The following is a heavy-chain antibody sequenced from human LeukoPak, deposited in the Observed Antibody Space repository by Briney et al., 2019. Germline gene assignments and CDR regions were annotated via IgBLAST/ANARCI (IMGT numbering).Heavy chain of an antibody. CDR3: AKPLYFGESLNWFDP. J-gene: IGHJ5*02. Sequence: GRSLRPSCAASGFTFSNYGMHWVRQGPGKGLEWVAVISYDGSNKHYADSVNGRFTISRDNSKNTLYLQMNSLRVEDSAAYYCAKPLYFGESLNWFDPWGQGTLVTVSS. CDR2: ISYDGSNK. V-gene: IGHV3-30*18. D-gene: IGHD3-10*01. CDR1: GFTFSNYG.